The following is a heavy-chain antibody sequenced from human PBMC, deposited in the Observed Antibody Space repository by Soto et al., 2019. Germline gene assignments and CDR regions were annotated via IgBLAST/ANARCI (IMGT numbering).Heavy chain of an antibody. CDR1: GFTFSSYW. V-gene: IGHV3-7*01. CDR2: IKQDGSEE. D-gene: IGHD6-13*01. Sequence: EVQLVESGGGLVQPGGSLRLSCAASGFTFSSYWMRWFRQAPGKGLEWVANIKQDGSEENYVDSVKGRFTISRDNAKNSIYLQKNSLRVEDTAVYYCARETAARLWGKGTTVPDSS. CDR3: ARETAARL. J-gene: IGHJ6*03.